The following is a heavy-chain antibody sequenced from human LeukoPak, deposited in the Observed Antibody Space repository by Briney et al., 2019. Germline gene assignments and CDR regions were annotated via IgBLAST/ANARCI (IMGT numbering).Heavy chain of an antibody. V-gene: IGHV3-33*01. CDR3: ARHFGVVTKGVYYYYYGMDV. J-gene: IGHJ6*02. D-gene: IGHD3-3*01. CDR1: GFTFSSYG. CDR2: IWYDGSNK. Sequence: GGSLRLSCAASGFTFSSYGVHWVRQAPGKGLEWVAVIWYDGSNKYYADSVKGRFTISRDNSKNTLYLQMNSLRAEDTAVYYCARHFGVVTKGVYYYYYGMDVWGQGITVTVSS.